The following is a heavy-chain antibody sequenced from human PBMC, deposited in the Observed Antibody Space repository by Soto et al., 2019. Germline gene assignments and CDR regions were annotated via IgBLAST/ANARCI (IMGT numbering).Heavy chain of an antibody. CDR3: ARVIRADSTSSNFYYYSGLDV. D-gene: IGHD6-6*01. CDR1: GFTFSTYG. V-gene: IGHV3-30*03. J-gene: IGHJ6*02. CDR2: ISNNGINK. Sequence: GGSLRLSCAASGFTFSTYGMHWVRQAPGKGLEWLAVISNNGINKYYADPVKGRFTISRDNSKDTLFLQMNSLRGEDTAIYYCARVIRADSTSSNFYYYSGLDVWGQGTTVTVSS.